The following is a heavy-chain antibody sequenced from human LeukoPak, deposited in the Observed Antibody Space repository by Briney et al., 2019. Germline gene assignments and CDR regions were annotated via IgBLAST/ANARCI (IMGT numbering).Heavy chain of an antibody. V-gene: IGHV4-59*01. CDR2: IYYSGST. CDR3: AREIAAAGITDY. Sequence: SETLSLTCTVSGGSISNYYWSWIRQPPGKGLEWIGYIYYSGSTNYNPSLKSRVTISVDTSKNQFSLKLSSVTAADTAVYYCAREIAAAGITDYWGQGTLVTVSS. D-gene: IGHD6-13*01. J-gene: IGHJ4*02. CDR1: GGSISNYY.